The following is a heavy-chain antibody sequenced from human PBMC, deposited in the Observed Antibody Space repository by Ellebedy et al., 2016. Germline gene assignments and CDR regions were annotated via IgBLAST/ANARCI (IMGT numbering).Heavy chain of an antibody. CDR3: ARDYGRIAAAGA. Sequence: GESLKISXAASGFTFSSYGMHWVRQAPGKGLEWVAVIWYDGSNKYYADSVKGRFTISRDNSKNTLYLQMNSLRAEDTAVYYCARDYGRIAAAGAWGQGTLVTVSS. CDR1: GFTFSSYG. J-gene: IGHJ5*02. CDR2: IWYDGSNK. D-gene: IGHD6-13*01. V-gene: IGHV3-33*01.